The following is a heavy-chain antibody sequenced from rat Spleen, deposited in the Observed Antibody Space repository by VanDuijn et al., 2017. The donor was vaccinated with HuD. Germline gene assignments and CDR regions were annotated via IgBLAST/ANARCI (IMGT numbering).Heavy chain of an antibody. Sequence: EVQLVESGGGLVQPGGSLKLSCAASGFTFSDYAMAWVRQAPRKGLEWVATIIYDGTSPYYRDSVKGRFTISRDNAKSTLYLQMNSLRSEDTATYYCTRHDGKYGGYSDYFDYWGQGVMVTVSS. CDR3: TRHDGKYGGYSDYFDY. J-gene: IGHJ2*01. CDR2: IIYDGTSP. CDR1: GFTFSDYA. V-gene: IGHV5-17*01. D-gene: IGHD1-11*01.